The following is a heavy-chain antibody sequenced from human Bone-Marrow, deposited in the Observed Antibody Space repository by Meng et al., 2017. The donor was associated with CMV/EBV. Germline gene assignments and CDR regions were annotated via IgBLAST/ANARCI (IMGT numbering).Heavy chain of an antibody. Sequence: ASVKVSCKASGYTFTGYYMHWVRQAPGQGLEWMGWINPNSGGTNYAQKFQGRVTMTRDTSTDTAYMELSSLRSEDTAVYYCAATIFGVVMYWGQGTLVTVSS. CDR3: AATIFGVVMY. J-gene: IGHJ4*02. V-gene: IGHV1-2*02. D-gene: IGHD3-3*01. CDR2: INPNSGGT. CDR1: GYTFTGYY.